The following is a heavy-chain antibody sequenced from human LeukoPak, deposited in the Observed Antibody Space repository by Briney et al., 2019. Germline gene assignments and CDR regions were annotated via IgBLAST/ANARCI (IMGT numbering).Heavy chain of an antibody. V-gene: IGHV4-59*11. CDR1: GASISSHY. J-gene: IGHJ4*02. CDR2: IFYSGTT. Sequence: PSETLSLTCTVSGASISSHYWSWIRQSPGQGLEWIGYIFYSGTTNYNPSLKSRVTMSVDRSENQFSLKLRSVTAADTAVYYCARGTRSSGLYYWGQGALVIVSS. D-gene: IGHD3-10*01. CDR3: ARGTRSSGLYY.